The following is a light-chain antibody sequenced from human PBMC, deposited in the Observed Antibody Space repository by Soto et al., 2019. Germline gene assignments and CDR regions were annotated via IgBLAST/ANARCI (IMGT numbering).Light chain of an antibody. CDR3: QQYGSSPYT. J-gene: IGKJ2*01. CDR1: QSVRSSY. V-gene: IGKV3-20*01. CDR2: GAS. Sequence: EIVLTLSPGTLSLSPGERATLSCRASQSVRSSYLAWYQQKPGQAPRLLIYGASSRATGIPDRFSGSGSGTDFTLTISRLEPEDFAVYYCQQYGSSPYTFGQGTKLEIK.